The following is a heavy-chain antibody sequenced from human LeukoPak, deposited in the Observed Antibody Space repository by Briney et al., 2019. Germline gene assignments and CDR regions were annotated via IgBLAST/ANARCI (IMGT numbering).Heavy chain of an antibody. Sequence: GGSLRLSCAASGFTFSSYTMNWVRQAPGKGLEWVSAISGSGGSTYYADSVKGRFTISRDNSKNTLYLQMNSLRAEDTAVYYCASHLGVAASENIDYRGQGTLVTVSS. CDR2: ISGSGGST. CDR1: GFTFSSYT. J-gene: IGHJ4*02. D-gene: IGHD6-19*01. V-gene: IGHV3-23*01. CDR3: ASHLGVAASENIDY.